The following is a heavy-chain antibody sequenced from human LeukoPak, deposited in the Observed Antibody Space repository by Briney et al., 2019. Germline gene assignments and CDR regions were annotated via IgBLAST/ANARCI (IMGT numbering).Heavy chain of an antibody. D-gene: IGHD1-1*01. CDR3: ARDRATGTTDPYYYGMDV. J-gene: IGHJ6*02. CDR2: INPNNGFT. V-gene: IGHV1-2*02. Sequence: ASVKVSCKAAGYAFTGSYIHWVRQAPGQGLEWMGWINPNNGFTAYAQNFQGGVTMTRDTSTSTVYMELRSLRSDDTAVYYCARDRATGTTDPYYYGMDVWGQGTTVTVSS. CDR1: GYAFTGSY.